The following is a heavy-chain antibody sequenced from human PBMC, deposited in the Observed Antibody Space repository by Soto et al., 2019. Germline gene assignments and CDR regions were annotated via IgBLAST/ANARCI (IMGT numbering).Heavy chain of an antibody. Sequence: QVQLQESGPGLVKPSGTLSLTCAVSGGSISSSNWWSWVRQPPGKGLEWIGEIYHSGSTNYNPSLKSRVTISVDKSKNQFSLKLSSVTAADTAVYYCARETQRYYDSSGYYSDHSYGMDVWGQGTTVTVSS. CDR3: ARETQRYYDSSGYYSDHSYGMDV. CDR2: IYHSGST. CDR1: GGSISSSNW. J-gene: IGHJ6*02. D-gene: IGHD3-22*01. V-gene: IGHV4-4*02.